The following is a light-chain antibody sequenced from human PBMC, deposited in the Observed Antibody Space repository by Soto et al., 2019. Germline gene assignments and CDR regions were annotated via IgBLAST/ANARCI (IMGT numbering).Light chain of an antibody. V-gene: IGLV2-14*01. CDR3: SSYTSISTYV. CDR1: SSDVGDYNY. J-gene: IGLJ1*01. CDR2: EVN. Sequence: QSALTQPASVSGSPGQSITISCTGTSSDVGDYNYVSWYQHHPGKAPKLIIYEVNNRPSGVSNRFSGPKSGSTASLTISGLQAEDEADYYCSSYTSISTYVFGTGTKSPS.